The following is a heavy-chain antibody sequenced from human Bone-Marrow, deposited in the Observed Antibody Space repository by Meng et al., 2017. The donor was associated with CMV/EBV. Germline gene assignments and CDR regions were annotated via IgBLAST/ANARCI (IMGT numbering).Heavy chain of an antibody. CDR1: GYSLTSYG. CDR2: ISAYNGNT. CDR3: ARVPRSPSGDYGMDV. J-gene: IGHJ6*02. D-gene: IGHD2-15*01. Sequence: ASVKVSCKASGYSLTSYGISWVRQAPGQGLEWMGWISAYNGNTNYAQKLQGRVTMTTDTSTSTAYMEPRSLRSDDTAVYYCARVPRSPSGDYGMDVWGQGTTVTVSS. V-gene: IGHV1-18*01.